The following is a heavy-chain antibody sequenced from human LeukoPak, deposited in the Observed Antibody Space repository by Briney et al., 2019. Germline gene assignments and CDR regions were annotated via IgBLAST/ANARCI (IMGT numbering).Heavy chain of an antibody. CDR3: ARGTMDVLRYFDWSRDYYYMDV. CDR1: GGSISSYY. V-gene: IGHV4-4*07. CDR2: IYTSGST. D-gene: IGHD3-9*01. Sequence: MASETLSLTCTVSGGSISSYYWSWIRQPAGKGLEWIGRIYTSGSTNYNPSLKSRVTMSVDTSKNQFSLKLSSVTAADTAVYYCARGTMDVLRYFDWSRDYYYMDVWGKGTTVTISS. J-gene: IGHJ6*03.